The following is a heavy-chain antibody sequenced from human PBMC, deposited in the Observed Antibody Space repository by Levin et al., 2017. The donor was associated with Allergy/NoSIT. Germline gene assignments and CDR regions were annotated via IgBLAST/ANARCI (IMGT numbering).Heavy chain of an antibody. V-gene: IGHV1-2*06. CDR1: GYTFTGYY. CDR2: INPNSGGT. Sequence: ASVKVSCKASGYTFTGYYMHWVRQAPGQGLEWMGRINPNSGGTNYAQKFQGRVTMTRDTSISTAYMELSRLRSDDTAVYYCAREHTVTTLYYYYYYMDVWGKGTTVTVSS. CDR3: AREHTVTTLYYYYYYMDV. D-gene: IGHD4-11*01. J-gene: IGHJ6*03.